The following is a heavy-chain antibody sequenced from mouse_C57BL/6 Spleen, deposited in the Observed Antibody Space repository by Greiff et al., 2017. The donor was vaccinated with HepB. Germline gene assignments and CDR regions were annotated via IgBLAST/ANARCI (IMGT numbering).Heavy chain of an antibody. CDR2: ISDGGSYT. V-gene: IGHV5-4*01. CDR1: GFTFSSYA. J-gene: IGHJ2*01. D-gene: IGHD1-1*01. CDR3: ARVEITTVVANFDY. Sequence: EVQLVESGGGLVKPGGSLKLSCAASGFTFSSYAMSWVRQTPEKRLEWVATISDGGSYTYYPDNVKGRFTISRDNAKNNLYLQMSHLKSEDTAMYYCARVEITTVVANFDYWGQGTTLTVSS.